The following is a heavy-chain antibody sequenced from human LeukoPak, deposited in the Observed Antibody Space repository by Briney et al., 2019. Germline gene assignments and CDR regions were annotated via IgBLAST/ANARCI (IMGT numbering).Heavy chain of an antibody. V-gene: IGHV3-48*04. CDR2: ISSSGSTI. CDR1: GFTFSSYS. Sequence: GGSLRLSCAASGFTFSSYSMNWVRQAPGKGLEWVSYISSSGSTIYYADSVKGRFTISRDNAKNSLYLQMNSLRAEDTAVYYCAREGKDCSRTSCYLYAHFDYWGQGTLVTVSS. D-gene: IGHD2-2*01. CDR3: AREGKDCSRTSCYLYAHFDY. J-gene: IGHJ4*02.